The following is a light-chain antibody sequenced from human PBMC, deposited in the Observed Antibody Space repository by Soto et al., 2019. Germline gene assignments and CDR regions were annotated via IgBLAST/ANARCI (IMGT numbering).Light chain of an antibody. V-gene: IGLV2-14*01. CDR1: RSDIGDSNF. J-gene: IGLJ1*01. Sequence: QSALTQPASVSGSPGQSVTISCTGPRSDIGDSNFISWYQHSPGKAPRLLIYEVNNRPSGVSRRFSGSKSGNTASLTISGLQAEDEAEYYCSSYTNINTRACVFGTGTKLTVL. CDR2: EVN. CDR3: SSYTNINTRACV.